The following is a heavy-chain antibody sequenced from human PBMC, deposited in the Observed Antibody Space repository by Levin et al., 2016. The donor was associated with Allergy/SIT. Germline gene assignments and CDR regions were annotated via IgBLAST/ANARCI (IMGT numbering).Heavy chain of an antibody. CDR3: ARQATLWWFDP. Sequence: SETLSLTCTVSGGSISSNRHYWAWIRQPPGKGLEWIGSIYYSGSTYYNPSLKSRVTISVDTSKNQFSLKLSSVTATDTAVYYCARQATLWWFDPWGQGTLVTVSS. D-gene: IGHD5-12*01. CDR2: IYYSGST. V-gene: IGHV4-39*01. CDR1: GGSISSNRHY. J-gene: IGHJ5*02.